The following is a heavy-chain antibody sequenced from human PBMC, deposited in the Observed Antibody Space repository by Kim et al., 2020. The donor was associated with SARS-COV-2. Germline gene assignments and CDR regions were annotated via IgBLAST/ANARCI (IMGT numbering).Heavy chain of an antibody. D-gene: IGHD5-18*01. CDR2: ISSSSSYI. V-gene: IGHV3-21*01. J-gene: IGHJ6*03. Sequence: GGSLRLSCAASGFTFSSYSMNWVRQAPGKGLEWVSSISSSSSYIYYADSVKGRFTISRDNAKNSLYLQMNSLRAEDTAVYYCARGGYSYGYGGDYYYYYYMDVWGKGTTVTVSS. CDR1: GFTFSSYS. CDR3: ARGGYSYGYGGDYYYYYYMDV.